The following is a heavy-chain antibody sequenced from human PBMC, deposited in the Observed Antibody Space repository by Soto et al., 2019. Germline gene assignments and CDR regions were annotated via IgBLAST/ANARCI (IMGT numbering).Heavy chain of an antibody. CDR1: GFTFRTYW. V-gene: IGHV3-74*01. Sequence: EVQLVESGGGLVQPGGSLRLSCAASGFTFRTYWMQWARQAPGKGLEWVSRINNDGSSTDYADAVKGRFTISRDNAKDSLYLQMNSLRPEDMATYYCAMGTMDGWGKGTTVTLSS. CDR2: INNDGSST. CDR3: AMGTMDG. J-gene: IGHJ6*04. D-gene: IGHD7-27*01.